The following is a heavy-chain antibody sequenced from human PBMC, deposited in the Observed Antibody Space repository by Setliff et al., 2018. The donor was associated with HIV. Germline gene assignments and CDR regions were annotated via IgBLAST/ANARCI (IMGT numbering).Heavy chain of an antibody. J-gene: IGHJ4*02. D-gene: IGHD4-17*01. CDR3: AREGDYADFDY. V-gene: IGHV4-4*08. CDR2: VHHSGST. CDR1: GGSISSHF. Sequence: SETLSLTCTVSGGSISSHFWMWIRQPPGKGLEWIGYVHHSGSTSYNPSLSSRLTISVDTSKNQVSLKLSSVTAADTAVYYCAREGDYADFDYWGQGTLVTV.